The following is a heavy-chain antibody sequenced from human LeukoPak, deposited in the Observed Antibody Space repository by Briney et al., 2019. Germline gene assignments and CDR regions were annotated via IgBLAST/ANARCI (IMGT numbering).Heavy chain of an antibody. Sequence: PGGSLRLSCAASGFTFSSHSMTWVRQAPGKGLEWVSYISSSGSTIYYADSVKGRFTISRDNAKNSLYLQMSSLRAEDTTMYYCARGSIFHDAFDIWGQGTMVTVSS. CDR2: ISSSGSTI. V-gene: IGHV3-48*01. CDR1: GFTFSSHS. CDR3: ARGSIFHDAFDI. D-gene: IGHD2-21*01. J-gene: IGHJ3*02.